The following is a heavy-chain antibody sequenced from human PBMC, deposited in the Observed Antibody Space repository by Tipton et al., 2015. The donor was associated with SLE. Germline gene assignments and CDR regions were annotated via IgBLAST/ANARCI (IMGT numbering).Heavy chain of an antibody. CDR1: GFTFNSYE. J-gene: IGHJ3*01. D-gene: IGHD4-17*01. V-gene: IGHV3-48*03. Sequence: SLRLSCAASGFTFNSYEMNWVRQAPGKGPEWVSYIDTSGRTIYYADSVKGRFTISRDNSKNTLFLEMNSLRAEDTAVYYCAKARSTVTPYDAFDVWGQGTMVTVSS. CDR3: AKARSTVTPYDAFDV. CDR2: IDTSGRTI.